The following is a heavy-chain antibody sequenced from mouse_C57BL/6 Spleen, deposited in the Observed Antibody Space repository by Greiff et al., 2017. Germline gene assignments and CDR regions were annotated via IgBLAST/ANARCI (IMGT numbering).Heavy chain of an antibody. CDR3: ARSLSLTTGVAMRAFDY. J-gene: IGHJ2*01. CDR1: GYTFTSYW. D-gene: IGHD1-1*01. Sequence: QVQLQQPGAELVRPGSSVKLSCKASGYTFTSYWMHWVKQRPIQGLEWIGNIDPSDSETPYNQKFKDKATLTVDKSSSTAYMQLSSLTSEDSAVYYCARSLSLTTGVAMRAFDYWGQGTTLTVSS. V-gene: IGHV1-52*01. CDR2: IDPSDSET.